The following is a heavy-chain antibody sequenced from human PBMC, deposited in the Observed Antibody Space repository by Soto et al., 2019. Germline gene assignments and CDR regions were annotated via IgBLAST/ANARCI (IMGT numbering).Heavy chain of an antibody. V-gene: IGHV5-51*01. CDR1: GYSFNSYW. Sequence: GESLKISCKASGYSFNSYWIGWVRQMPGKGLEWMGIVHPGNSDIRYSPSFQGQVTVSVDRSIRTAYLQWSSLKASDTAMYYCAALTGATFHWGQGTLVTVSS. CDR3: AALTGATFH. D-gene: IGHD1-20*01. J-gene: IGHJ4*02. CDR2: VHPGNSDI.